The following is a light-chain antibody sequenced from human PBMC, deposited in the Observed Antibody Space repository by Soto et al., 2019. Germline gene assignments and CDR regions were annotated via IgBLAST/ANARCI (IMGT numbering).Light chain of an antibody. CDR3: QRYNSAPFT. CDR2: VTS. CDR1: QGLSNY. V-gene: IGKV1-27*01. J-gene: IGKJ2*01. Sequence: DIQMTQSPSSLSAAVGARVTISCRASQGLSNYVAWYQQKPGKAPKLLIYVTSTLQSGVPPRFSGSGSGTDYTLTISSLQPEDAATYYFQRYNSAPFTFGPRTRLE.